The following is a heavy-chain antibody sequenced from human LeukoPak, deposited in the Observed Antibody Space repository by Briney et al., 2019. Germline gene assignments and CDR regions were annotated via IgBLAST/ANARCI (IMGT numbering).Heavy chain of an antibody. V-gene: IGHV3-30*04. Sequence: GGSLRLSCAASGFTFSSYAMHWVRQAPGKGLEWVAVISYDGSNKYYADSVKGRFTISRDNSKNTLYLQMNSLRAEDTAVYYCAREGLYSSILTAFDIWGQGTMATVSS. CDR3: AREGLYSSILTAFDI. D-gene: IGHD6-13*01. J-gene: IGHJ3*02. CDR2: ISYDGSNK. CDR1: GFTFSSYA.